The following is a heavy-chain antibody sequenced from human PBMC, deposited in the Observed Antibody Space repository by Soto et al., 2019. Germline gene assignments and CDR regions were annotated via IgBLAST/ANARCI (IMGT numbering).Heavy chain of an antibody. CDR1: GFTFSVYS. J-gene: IGHJ4*02. Sequence: EVQLVESGGDFVQRGGSLRLSCVASGFTFSVYSMNWVRQAPGKGLEWFSYITSDTKTIKYADSVKGRFTITRDNAKNSVYLQMNSLRDDETAVYYCARSVEGHFDYWGQGAVVTVSS. CDR3: ARSVEGHFDY. D-gene: IGHD6-19*01. V-gene: IGHV3-48*02. CDR2: ITSDTKTI.